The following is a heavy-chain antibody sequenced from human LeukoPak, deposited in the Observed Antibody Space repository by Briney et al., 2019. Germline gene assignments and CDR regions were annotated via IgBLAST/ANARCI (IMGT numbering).Heavy chain of an antibody. CDR2: IYYSGST. CDR1: GGSISSYY. J-gene: IGHJ5*02. D-gene: IGHD2-2*01. Sequence: SETLSLTCTVSGGSISSYYWSWIRQPPGKGLEWIGYIYYSGSTNYNPSLKSRVTISVDTSKNQFSLKLSSVTAADTAVYYCARDVQYCSSTSCYASWFDPWGQGTLVTVSS. CDR3: ARDVQYCSSTSCYASWFDP. V-gene: IGHV4-59*01.